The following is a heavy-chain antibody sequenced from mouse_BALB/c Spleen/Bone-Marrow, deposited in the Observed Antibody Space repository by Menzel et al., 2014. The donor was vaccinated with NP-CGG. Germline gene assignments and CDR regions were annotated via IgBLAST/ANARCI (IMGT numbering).Heavy chain of an antibody. CDR2: INPDSRTI. Sequence: EVKLMESGGGLVQPGGSLKLSCAASGFDFSRYWMSWVRQAPGKGLEWIGEINPDSRTINYSPSLKDKFIISRDNAKNTLYLRLNKVRSEVTALYYCARPDYYGYLNYWGQGTTLTVSS. V-gene: IGHV4-1*02. J-gene: IGHJ2*01. CDR1: GFDFSRYW. D-gene: IGHD1-1*01. CDR3: ARPDYYGYLNY.